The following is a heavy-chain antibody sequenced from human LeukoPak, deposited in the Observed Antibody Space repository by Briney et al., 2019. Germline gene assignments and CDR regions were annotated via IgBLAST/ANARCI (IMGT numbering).Heavy chain of an antibody. CDR3: ARTQQLVRSLDY. J-gene: IGHJ4*02. Sequence: GGSLRLSWAASGFTVSSNYMSWVRQAPGKGLEWVSVIYSGGSTYYADSVKGRFTISRDNSKNTLYLQMNSLRAEDTAVYYCARTQQLVRSLDYWGQGTLVTVSS. CDR1: GFTVSSNY. V-gene: IGHV3-53*01. CDR2: IYSGGST. D-gene: IGHD6-13*01.